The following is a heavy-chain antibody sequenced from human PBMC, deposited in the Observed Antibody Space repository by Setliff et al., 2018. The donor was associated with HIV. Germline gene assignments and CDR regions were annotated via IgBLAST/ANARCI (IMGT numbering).Heavy chain of an antibody. CDR2: IKSKTDGGTT. V-gene: IGHV3-15*01. Sequence: PGGSLRLSCGASGFSFINAWMSWVRQAPGKGLEWIGRIKSKTDGGTTDYAAPVKGRFIISRDDSKDTLYLQMNRLKTEDTAVYYCTTLDEWLAFDYWGQGTLVTVSS. CDR3: TTLDEWLAFDY. CDR1: GFSFINAW. D-gene: IGHD6-19*01. J-gene: IGHJ4*02.